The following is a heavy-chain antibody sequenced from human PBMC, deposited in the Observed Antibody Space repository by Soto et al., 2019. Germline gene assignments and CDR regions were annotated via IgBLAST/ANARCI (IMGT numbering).Heavy chain of an antibody. CDR2: INPNSGGT. V-gene: IGHV1-2*02. CDR3: ARGGMVRGVISPYYYGMDV. J-gene: IGHJ6*02. Sequence: EASVEVSCKASGYTFTGYYMHWVRQAPGQGLEWMGWINPNSGGTNYAQKFQGRVTMTRDTSISTAYMELSRLRPDDTAVYYCARGGMVRGVISPYYYGMDVWGQGTTVTVSS. D-gene: IGHD3-10*01. CDR1: GYTFTGYY.